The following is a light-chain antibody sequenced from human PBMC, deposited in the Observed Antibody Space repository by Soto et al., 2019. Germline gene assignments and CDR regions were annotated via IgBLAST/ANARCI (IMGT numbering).Light chain of an antibody. V-gene: IGKV3-15*01. CDR2: GAS. CDR3: QQYNNWPPWT. CDR1: QSVTNY. J-gene: IGKJ1*01. Sequence: EIVLTQSPATLSLSPGERATLSCRASQSVTNYLAWYQQKPGQAPRLLLYGASTRATGIPARFSGSGSGTEFTLTISSLQSEAFAVYYCQQYNNWPPWTFGQGTKVDIK.